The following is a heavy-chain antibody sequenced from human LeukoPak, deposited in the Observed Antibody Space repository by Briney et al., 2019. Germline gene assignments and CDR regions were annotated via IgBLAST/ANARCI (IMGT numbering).Heavy chain of an antibody. Sequence: PGGSLRLSCAASGFTFSSYWMSWVRQAPGKGLEWVANIKQDGSEKYYVDSVKGRFTISRDNAKNSLYLQMNSLRAEDTAVYYCTKDPNGDYVGAFDFWGQVTLVTVSS. CDR3: TKDPNGDYVGAFDF. J-gene: IGHJ3*01. V-gene: IGHV3-7*01. CDR1: GFTFSSYW. D-gene: IGHD4-17*01. CDR2: IKQDGSEK.